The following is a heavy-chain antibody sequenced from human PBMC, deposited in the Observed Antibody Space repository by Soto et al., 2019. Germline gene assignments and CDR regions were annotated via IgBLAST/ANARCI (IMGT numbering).Heavy chain of an antibody. CDR3: AADPDIVVVPAAPNWFAP. CDR1: GGTFSSYA. Sequence: QVQLVQSGAEVKKPGSSVKVSCKASGGTFSSYAISWVRQAPGQGLEWMGGIIPIFGTANYAQKFQGRVTITADESTSPAYMELSSLRSEDTAVYYCAADPDIVVVPAAPNWFAPWGQGTLVTVSS. D-gene: IGHD2-2*01. J-gene: IGHJ5*02. CDR2: IIPIFGTA. V-gene: IGHV1-69*01.